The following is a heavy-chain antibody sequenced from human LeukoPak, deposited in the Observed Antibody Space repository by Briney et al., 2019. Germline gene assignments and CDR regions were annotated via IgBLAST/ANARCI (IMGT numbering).Heavy chain of an antibody. D-gene: IGHD6-19*01. CDR2: IYTSGST. J-gene: IGHJ4*02. CDR3: ARVTEKQYLPFDS. Sequence: SETLSLTCTVSGGSISSYYWSWIRQPAGRGLEWIGRIYTSGSTDYNPSLKSRVTMSVDTSKSQFSLKLNSVTPEDTAVYYCARVTEKQYLPFDSWGQGTLVTVSS. CDR1: GGSISSYY. V-gene: IGHV4-4*07.